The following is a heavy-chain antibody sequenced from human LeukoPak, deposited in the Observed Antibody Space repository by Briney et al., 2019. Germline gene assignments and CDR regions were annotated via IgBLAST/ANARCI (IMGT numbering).Heavy chain of an antibody. CDR2: ISSSSSTI. CDR1: GFTFSNYE. D-gene: IGHD5-24*01. J-gene: IGHJ6*03. Sequence: GGSLRLSCAASGFTFSNYEMHWVRQAPGKGLEWVSYISSSSSTIYYADSVKGRFTISRDNAKNSLYLQMNSLRAEDTAVYYCARSLRWLQLLLYYYMDVWGKGTTVTVSS. V-gene: IGHV3-48*01. CDR3: ARSLRWLQLLLYYYMDV.